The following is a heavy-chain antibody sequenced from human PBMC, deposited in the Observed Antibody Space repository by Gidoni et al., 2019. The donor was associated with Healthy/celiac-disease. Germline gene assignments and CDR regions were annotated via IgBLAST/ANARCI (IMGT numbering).Heavy chain of an antibody. V-gene: IGHV3-21*01. CDR3: AREDIVATIVYYYYGMDV. J-gene: IGHJ6*02. CDR1: GFTFSIYT. D-gene: IGHD5-12*01. CDR2: ISSSSSKI. Sequence: EVQLVESGGGLVKPGGSLGPLCAASGFTFSIYTMNWVRQAPGKGLEWVSSISSSSSKIYYADSVKGRFTISRDNAKNSLYLQMNSLRAEDTAVYYCAREDIVATIVYYYYGMDVWGQGTTVTVSS.